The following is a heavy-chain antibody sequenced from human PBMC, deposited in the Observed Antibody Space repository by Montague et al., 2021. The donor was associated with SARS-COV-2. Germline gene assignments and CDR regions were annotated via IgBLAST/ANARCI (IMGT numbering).Heavy chain of an antibody. J-gene: IGHJ3*02. Sequence: CAISGDSVSMHRPAWDWIRQSPSTGLEWVGRTYYGSSWNTDYAVSVKSRITISPDTSKNQFSLHLNSVTPEDTAVYYCARGWNYAFDIWSQGAMVTVSS. V-gene: IGHV6-1*01. CDR1: GDSVSMHRPA. D-gene: IGHD1-7*01. CDR3: ARGWNYAFDI. CDR2: TYYGSSWNT.